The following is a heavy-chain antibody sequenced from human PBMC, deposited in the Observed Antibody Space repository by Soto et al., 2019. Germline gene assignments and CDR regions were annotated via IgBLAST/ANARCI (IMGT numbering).Heavy chain of an antibody. D-gene: IGHD3-16*01. V-gene: IGHV4-4*07. CDR3: ARIGGDYYYGMDV. J-gene: IGHJ6*02. CDR1: GGPISSYY. Sequence: QSLCPTCTGSGGPISSYYWGWIRQPAGKGLEWIGRIYTSGSTNYNPSLKSRVTMSVDTSKNQFSLKLSSVTAADTAVYYCARIGGDYYYGMDVWGQRPTVTVSS. CDR2: IYTSGST.